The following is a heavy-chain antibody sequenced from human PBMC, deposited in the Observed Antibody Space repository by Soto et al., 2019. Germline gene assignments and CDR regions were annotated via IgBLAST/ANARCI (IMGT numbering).Heavy chain of an antibody. D-gene: IGHD3-3*01. Sequence: SETLSLTCAVYGGSFSGYYWSWIRQPPGKGLEWIGEINHSGSTNYNPSLKSRVTISADTSKNQFSLKLSSVTAADTAVYYCAKRGRFLFYFDYWGQGTLVTVSS. V-gene: IGHV4-34*01. CDR1: GGSFSGYY. J-gene: IGHJ4*02. CDR2: INHSGST. CDR3: AKRGRFLFYFDY.